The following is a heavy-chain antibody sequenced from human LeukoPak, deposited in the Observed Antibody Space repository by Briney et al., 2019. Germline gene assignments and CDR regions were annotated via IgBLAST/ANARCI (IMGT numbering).Heavy chain of an antibody. V-gene: IGHV3-74*01. CDR2: INGDGRTT. CDR3: AGDGHYGMYV. J-gene: IGHJ6*02. Sequence: PGGSLRLSCAASGFTFSSYWMHWVRQAPGKGLVWVSHINGDGRTTTYADSVKGRFTISRDNAKNTLYLQVNGLRVDDTAVYYCAGDGHYGMYVWGQGTTVTVSS. CDR1: GFTFSSYW.